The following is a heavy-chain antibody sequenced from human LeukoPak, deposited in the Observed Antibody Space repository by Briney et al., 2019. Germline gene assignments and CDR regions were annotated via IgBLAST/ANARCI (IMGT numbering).Heavy chain of an antibody. CDR2: ISSSSSYI. CDR1: GVTFSSYS. D-gene: IGHD2-2*01. CDR3: ARVTRIPWYFDL. J-gene: IGHJ2*01. V-gene: IGHV3-21*01. Sequence: GGSLRLSCAASGVTFSSYSMNWVRQAPGKGLEWVSSISSSSSYIYYADSVKGRFTISRDNAKNSLYLQMNSLRAEDTAVYYCARVTRIPWYFDLWGRGTLVTVSS.